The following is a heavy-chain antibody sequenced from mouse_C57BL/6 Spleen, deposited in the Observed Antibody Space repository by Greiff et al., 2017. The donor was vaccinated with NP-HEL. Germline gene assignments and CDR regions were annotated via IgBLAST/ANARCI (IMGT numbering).Heavy chain of an antibody. CDR2: ISSGGSYT. V-gene: IGHV5-6*02. J-gene: IGHJ1*03. CDR1: GFTFSSYG. CDR3: ARDPYYYSSSYRYFDV. Sequence: EVMLVESGGDLVKPGGSLKLSCAASGFTFSSYGMSWVRQTPDKRLEWVATISSGGSYTYYPDSVKGRFTISRDNAKNTLYLQMSSLKAEDTAMYYSARDPYYYSSSYRYFDVWGTEATVTVSS. D-gene: IGHD1-1*01.